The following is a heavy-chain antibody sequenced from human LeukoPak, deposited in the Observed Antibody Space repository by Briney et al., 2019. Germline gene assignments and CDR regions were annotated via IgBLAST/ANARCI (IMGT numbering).Heavy chain of an antibody. Sequence: GGSLRLSCAASGFTFSSYAMSWVRQAPGKGLEWVSAISGSGGGTYYADSVKGRFTISRDNSKNTLYLQMNSLRAEDTAVYYCAKDRALPVYTIFEFYNWFDPWGQGTLVTVSS. CDR1: GFTFSSYA. J-gene: IGHJ5*02. V-gene: IGHV3-23*01. CDR3: AKDRALPVYTIFEFYNWFDP. D-gene: IGHD3-3*01. CDR2: ISGSGGGT.